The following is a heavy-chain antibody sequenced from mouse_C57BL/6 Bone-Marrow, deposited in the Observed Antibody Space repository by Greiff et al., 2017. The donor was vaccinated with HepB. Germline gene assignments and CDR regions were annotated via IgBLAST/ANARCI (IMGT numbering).Heavy chain of an antibody. Sequence: ESGAELVRPGTSVKVSCKASGYAFTNYLIEWVKQRPGQGLEWIGVFNPGSGGTNYNEKFKGKATLTADKSSSTAYMQLSSLTSEDSAVYFCAGIYNGWRLYVDYWGQGTTLTVSS. CDR3: AGIYNGWRLYVDY. D-gene: IGHD2-2*01. CDR2: FNPGSGGT. V-gene: IGHV1-54*01. CDR1: GYAFTNYL. J-gene: IGHJ2*01.